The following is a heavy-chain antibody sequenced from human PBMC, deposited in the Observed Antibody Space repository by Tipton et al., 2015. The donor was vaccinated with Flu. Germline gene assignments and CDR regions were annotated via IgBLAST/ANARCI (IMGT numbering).Heavy chain of an antibody. CDR3: TRDWGVVATDFYFDY. Sequence: QLVQSGAEVKKPGASVRVLCKASGYTFIGYYIHWVRQAPGRGPEWIGWINPKSGGINYAQKFQGRVTMTRDTSISTAYMELSRLRFDDTAVYYCTRDWGVVATDFYFDYWGQGTLVTVSS. CDR2: INPKSGGI. J-gene: IGHJ4*02. D-gene: IGHD3-16*01. CDR1: GYTFIGYY. V-gene: IGHV1-2*02.